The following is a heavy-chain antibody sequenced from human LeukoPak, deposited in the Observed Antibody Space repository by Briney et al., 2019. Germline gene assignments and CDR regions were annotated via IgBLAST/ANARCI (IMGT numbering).Heavy chain of an antibody. D-gene: IGHD3-10*01. CDR3: ARGLGSTLFDH. CDR2: VWFDGSNK. V-gene: IGHV3-33*01. Sequence: AGGSLRLSCVASGFIFSSYGMHWVRQAPGKGVEGVALVWFDGSNKYYADSVKGRFTISRDNSKNTLYLQMNSLRAEDTAVYYCARGLGSTLFDHWGQGTLVTVSS. J-gene: IGHJ4*02. CDR1: GFIFSSYG.